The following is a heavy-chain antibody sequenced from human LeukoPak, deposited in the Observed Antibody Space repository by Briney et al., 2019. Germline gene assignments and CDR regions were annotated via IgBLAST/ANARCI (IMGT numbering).Heavy chain of an antibody. V-gene: IGHV3-30*18. J-gene: IGHJ4*02. CDR1: GFTFSSYG. Sequence: GGSLRLSCAASGFTFSSYGMHWVRQAPGKGLEWVAVISYDGSNKYYADSVKGRFTISRDNSKNTLYLQMNSLRAEDTAVNYCAKDRSRATGLFDYWGQGTLVTVSS. D-gene: IGHD1-26*01. CDR3: AKDRSRATGLFDY. CDR2: ISYDGSNK.